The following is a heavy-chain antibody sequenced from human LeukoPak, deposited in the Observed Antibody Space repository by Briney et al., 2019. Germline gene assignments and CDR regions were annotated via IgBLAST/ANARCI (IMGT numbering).Heavy chain of an antibody. J-gene: IGHJ6*02. V-gene: IGHV3-7*01. D-gene: IGHD3-16*01. CDR1: GFTFSDSW. CDR3: ATYTHWVAGDV. Sequence: PGGSLRLSCADSGFTFSDSWMSWVRQAPGKGLEWVANMNQDGSAKDYVDSVKGRFTISRDNARNSLYLQMSSLRAEDTAVYYCATYTHWVAGDVWGQGTTVTVSS. CDR2: MNQDGSAK.